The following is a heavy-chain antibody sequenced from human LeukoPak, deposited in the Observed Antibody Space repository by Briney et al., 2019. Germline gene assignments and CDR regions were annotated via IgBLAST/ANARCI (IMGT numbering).Heavy chain of an antibody. D-gene: IGHD3-10*01. J-gene: IGHJ4*02. Sequence: PSESLSLTCTVSGGSISSSNYYWSWIRQPAGKGLEWIGRMYISGSTNYNPSLSGSTNYNPSLKSRVTISVDMSREQFSLRLSSVTAAVTAVYYCARDRTVRGGIDYWGQGTLVTVSS. CDR2: YISGSTNYNPSLSGST. CDR1: GGSISSSNYY. V-gene: IGHV4-61*02. CDR3: ARDRTVRGGIDY.